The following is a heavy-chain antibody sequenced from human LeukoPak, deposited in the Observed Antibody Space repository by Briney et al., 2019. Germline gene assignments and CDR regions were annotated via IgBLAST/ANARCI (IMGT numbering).Heavy chain of an antibody. D-gene: IGHD1-26*01. CDR1: GGSISSYY. CDR2: IYTSGST. J-gene: IGHJ6*02. CDR3: ARVKVGATFYYYAMDV. Sequence: SETLSLTCTVSGGSISSYYWSWIRQPAGKGLEWIGRIYTSGSTNYNPSLKSRVTISVDTSKNQFSLKLSSVTAADTAVYYCARVKVGATFYYYAMDVWGQGTTVTVSS. V-gene: IGHV4-4*07.